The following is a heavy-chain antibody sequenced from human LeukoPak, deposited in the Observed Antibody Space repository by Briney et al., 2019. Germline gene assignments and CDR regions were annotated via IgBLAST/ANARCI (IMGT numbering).Heavy chain of an antibody. V-gene: IGHV3-21*06. CDR3: ARDDAPTARASGMDV. CDR1: GFTFSSYS. Sequence: PGRSLRLSCAASGFTFSSYSMNWVRQAPGRGLEWVSYISETSSHIYHAQTVRGRFTISRDNAKNSLYLQLNSLRVEDTAVYYCARDDAPTARASGMDVWGKGTTVIVSS. CDR2: ISETSSHI. J-gene: IGHJ6*04. D-gene: IGHD6-6*01.